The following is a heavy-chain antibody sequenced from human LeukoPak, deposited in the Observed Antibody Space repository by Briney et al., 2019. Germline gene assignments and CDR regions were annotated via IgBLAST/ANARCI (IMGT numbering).Heavy chain of an antibody. J-gene: IGHJ3*02. CDR1: GGSISSYY. V-gene: IGHV4-59*01. Sequence: PSETLSLTCTVSGGSISSYYWSWVRQPPGKGLEWIGYIYYSGSTNYNPSLKSRVTISVDTSKNQFSLKLSSVTAADTAVYFCARDRYDSSGSYTFDIWGQGTMVTVSS. CDR3: ARDRYDSSGSYTFDI. CDR2: IYYSGST. D-gene: IGHD3-22*01.